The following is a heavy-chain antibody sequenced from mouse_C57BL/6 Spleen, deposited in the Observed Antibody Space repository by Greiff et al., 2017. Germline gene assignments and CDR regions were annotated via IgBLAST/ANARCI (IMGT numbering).Heavy chain of an antibody. J-gene: IGHJ2*01. D-gene: IGHD4-1*01. CDR1: GYTFTSYW. V-gene: IGHV1-69*01. CDR3: ARALTGTVFDY. CDR2: IDPSDSYT. Sequence: QVQLQQPGAELVMPGASVKLSCKASGYTFTSYWMHWVKQRPGQGLEWIGEIDPSDSYTNYNQKFKGKSTLTVDKSSSTAYMQLSSLTSEYSAVYYCARALTGTVFDYWGQGTTLTVSS.